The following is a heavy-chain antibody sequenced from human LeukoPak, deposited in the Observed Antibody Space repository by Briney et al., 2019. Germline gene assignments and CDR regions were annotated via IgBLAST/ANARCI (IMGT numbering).Heavy chain of an antibody. CDR2: IYSGGAI. V-gene: IGHV3-53*05. CDR3: AKDGAGSYHFDY. J-gene: IGHJ4*02. Sequence: GGSLRLSCVASGFAVGSNYMSWVRQAPGKGLEWVSLIYSGGAIRYADSVKGRFTISRDNSKNTLYLQMNSLRAEDTAVYYCAKDGAGSYHFDYWGQGTLVTVSS. CDR1: GFAVGSNY. D-gene: IGHD1-26*01.